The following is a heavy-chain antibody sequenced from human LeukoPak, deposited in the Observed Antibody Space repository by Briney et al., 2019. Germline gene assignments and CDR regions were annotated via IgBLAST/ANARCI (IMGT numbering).Heavy chain of an antibody. D-gene: IGHD6-13*01. V-gene: IGHV4-34*01. J-gene: IGHJ6*03. CDR2: INHSGST. Sequence: SETLSLTCAVYGGSFSGYYWSWIRQPPGKGLEWIGEINHSGSTNYNPSLKSRVTISVDTSKNQFSLKLSSVTAADTAVYYCARALSSSRRTYYYYYMDVWGKGTTVTVSS. CDR3: ARALSSSRRTYYYYYMDV. CDR1: GGSFSGYY.